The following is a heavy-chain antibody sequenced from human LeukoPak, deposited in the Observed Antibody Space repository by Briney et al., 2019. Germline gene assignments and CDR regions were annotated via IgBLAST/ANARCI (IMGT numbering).Heavy chain of an antibody. CDR2: INHSGST. Sequence: SETLSLTCAVYGGSFSGYYWSWIRQPPGKGLEWIGEINHSGSTNYNPSLKSRVTISLDTSKNQFSLKLSSVTAADTAVYYCVRGLRPPPFMARYYFDYWGQGTLVTVSS. D-gene: IGHD3-10*01. J-gene: IGHJ4*02. V-gene: IGHV4-34*01. CDR3: VRGLRPPPFMARYYFDY. CDR1: GGSFSGYY.